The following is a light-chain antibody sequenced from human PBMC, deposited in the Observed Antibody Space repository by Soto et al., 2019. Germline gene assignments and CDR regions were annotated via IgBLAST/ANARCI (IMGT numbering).Light chain of an antibody. CDR3: QQQSNWPPLT. CDR1: QSVSSY. CDR2: DPS. Sequence: EIVLPQSPATLFLSPGERATLSCRGSQSVSSYLAWYQQKPGQAPRLLIYDPSNRATGIPARFSGSGSGTDFTPTTSSLEPADVAVYYCQQQSNWPPLTFGRGTKVEIK. V-gene: IGKV3-11*01. J-gene: IGKJ4*01.